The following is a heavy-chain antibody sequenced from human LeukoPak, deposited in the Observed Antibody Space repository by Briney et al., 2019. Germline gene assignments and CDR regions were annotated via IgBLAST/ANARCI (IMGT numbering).Heavy chain of an antibody. CDR2: IYYSGST. CDR3: ARDSPGIAAAGTLTPRWFDP. Sequence: SETLSLTCTVSGGSISSSSYYWGWIRQPPGKGLEWIGSIYYSGSTYYNPSLKSRVTISVDTSKTQFSLKLSSVTAADTAVYYCARDSPGIAAAGTLTPRWFDPWGQGTLVTVSS. V-gene: IGHV4-39*07. D-gene: IGHD6-13*01. CDR1: GGSISSSSYY. J-gene: IGHJ5*02.